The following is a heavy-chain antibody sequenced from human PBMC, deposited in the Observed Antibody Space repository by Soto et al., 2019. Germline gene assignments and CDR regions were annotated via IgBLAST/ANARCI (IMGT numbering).Heavy chain of an antibody. D-gene: IGHD3-10*01. J-gene: IGHJ5*02. CDR2: IYWDDDK. CDR3: AHRRWDYLGSGNYNCFDP. V-gene: IGHV2-5*02. CDR1: GFSLSSSGVG. Sequence: QITLKESGPPLVKPTQTLTLTCTFSGFSLSSSGVGVGWIRQPPGKALEWLALIYWDDDKRYSPSLKSRLPITKDTSKNPVVLTMTNMDPVDSATYYCAHRRWDYLGSGNYNCFDPWGQGILVTVSS.